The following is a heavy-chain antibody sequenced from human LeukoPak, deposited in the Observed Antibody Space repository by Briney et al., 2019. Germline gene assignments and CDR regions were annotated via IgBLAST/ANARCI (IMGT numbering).Heavy chain of an antibody. J-gene: IGHJ4*02. D-gene: IGHD3-3*01. V-gene: IGHV3-11*01. Sequence: PGGSLRLSCAASGFTFSDYYMSWIRQAPGKGLEWVSYISSSGSTIYYADSAKGRFTISRDNAKNSLYLQMNSLRAEDTAVYYCANGYDFWSGYPDYWGQGTLVTVSS. CDR3: ANGYDFWSGYPDY. CDR2: ISSSGSTI. CDR1: GFTFSDYY.